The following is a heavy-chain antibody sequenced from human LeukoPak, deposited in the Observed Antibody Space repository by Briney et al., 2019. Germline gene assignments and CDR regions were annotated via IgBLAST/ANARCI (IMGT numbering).Heavy chain of an antibody. CDR2: INPNSGGT. D-gene: IGHD6-19*01. CDR3: NIAVAGPYYFDY. V-gene: IGHV1-2*02. Sequence: ASVKVSCKASGYTFTGYYMHWVRQAPGQGLEWMGWINPNSGGTNYAQKFQGRVTMTRDTSISTAYMELSRLRPDDTAVYYCNIAVAGPYYFDYWGQGTLVTVSS. CDR1: GYTFTGYY. J-gene: IGHJ4*02.